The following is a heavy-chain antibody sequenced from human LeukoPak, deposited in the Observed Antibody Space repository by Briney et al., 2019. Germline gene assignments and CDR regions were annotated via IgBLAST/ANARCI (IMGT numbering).Heavy chain of an antibody. CDR2: INHSGST. CDR1: GGSFSGYY. CDR3: ARDPPLRDSYGPREDY. J-gene: IGHJ4*02. D-gene: IGHD5-18*01. Sequence: SETLSLTCAVYGGSFSGYYWSWIRQPPGKGLEWIGEINHSGSTNYNPSLKSRVTISVDTSKNQFSLKLSSVTAADTAVYYCARDPPLRDSYGPREDYWGQGTLVTVSS. V-gene: IGHV4-34*01.